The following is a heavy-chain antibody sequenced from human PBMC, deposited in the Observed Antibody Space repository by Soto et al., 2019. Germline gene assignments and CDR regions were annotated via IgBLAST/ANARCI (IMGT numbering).Heavy chain of an antibody. CDR2: ITYGGSI. CDR3: AKMERTQLWLLVQN. D-gene: IGHD5-18*01. CDR1: GASITNDDFF. V-gene: IGHV4-31*03. Sequence: KTSETLSLTCTVSGASITNDDFFWSWVRQHPDKGLEWLAYITYGGSIYYNPSLRSRLSVSIDKSKSQFSLNVRSVTAADTAVYFCAKMERTQLWLLVQNWGQGLPVTDSS. J-gene: IGHJ4*02.